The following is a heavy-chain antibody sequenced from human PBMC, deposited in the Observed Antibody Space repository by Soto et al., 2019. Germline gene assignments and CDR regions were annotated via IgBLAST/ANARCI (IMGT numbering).Heavy chain of an antibody. CDR1: GYSFTSYW. CDR3: ARLTTMVRGDYYYGMDV. D-gene: IGHD3-10*01. J-gene: IGHJ6*02. CDR2: IDPSDSYT. Sequence: PGESLKISCKGSGYSFTSYWISWVRQMPGKGLEWMGRIDPSDSYTNYSPSFQGHVTISADKSISTAYLQWSSLKASDTAMYYCARLTTMVRGDYYYGMDVLGHGTTVTVSS. V-gene: IGHV5-10-1*01.